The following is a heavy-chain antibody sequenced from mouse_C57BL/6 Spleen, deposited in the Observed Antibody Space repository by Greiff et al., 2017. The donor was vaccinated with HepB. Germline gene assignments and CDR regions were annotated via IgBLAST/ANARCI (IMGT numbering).Heavy chain of an antibody. Sequence: VQLQQSGAELVRPGASVKLSCTASGFNIKDYYMHWVKQRPEQGLEWIGRIDPEDGDTEYAPKFQGKATMTADTSSNTAYLQLSSLTSEDTAVYYCTTRFTTVATGGAMDYWCQGTSVTVSS. CDR1: GFNIKDYY. CDR2: IDPEDGDT. D-gene: IGHD1-1*01. CDR3: TTRFTTVATGGAMDY. J-gene: IGHJ4*01. V-gene: IGHV14-1*01.